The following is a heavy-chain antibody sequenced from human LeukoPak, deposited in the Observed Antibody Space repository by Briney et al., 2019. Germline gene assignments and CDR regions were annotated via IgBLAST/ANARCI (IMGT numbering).Heavy chain of an antibody. CDR2: IYTSGST. CDR1: GGSISSGSHY. V-gene: IGHV4-61*02. CDR3: ASDRVAVAGTFDY. D-gene: IGHD6-19*01. J-gene: IGHJ4*02. Sequence: PSETLSLTCTVSGGSISSGSHYWSWIRQPAGKGLEWIGRIYTSGSTNYNPSLKSRVTISVDTSKNQFSLKLSSVTAADTAVYYCASDRVAVAGTFDYWGQGTLVTVSS.